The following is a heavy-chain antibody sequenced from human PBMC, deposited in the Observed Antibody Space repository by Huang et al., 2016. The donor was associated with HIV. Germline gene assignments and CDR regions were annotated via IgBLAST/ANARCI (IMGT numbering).Heavy chain of an antibody. CDR3: AREAAGSGSDYISRFDD. CDR1: GGTFISYA. V-gene: IGHV1-69*01. D-gene: IGHD5-12*01. J-gene: IGHJ4*02. CDR2: IIPIYRTA. Sequence: QVHLVQSGAEVKKPGSSVKMSCRASGGTFISYAITWVRQAPGEGLDWVGQIIPIYRTANYAKKVQGGVTITAVESMNTVFMEIRSLRSADTAVYYCAREAAGSGSDYISRFDDWGQGSPVTVSS.